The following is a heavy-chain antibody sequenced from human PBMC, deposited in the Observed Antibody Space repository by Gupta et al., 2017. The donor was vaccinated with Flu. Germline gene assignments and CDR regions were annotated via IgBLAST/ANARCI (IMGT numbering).Heavy chain of an antibody. J-gene: IGHJ4*02. V-gene: IGHV1-69*01. CDR1: GGTFSSYS. CDR3: ARVRDIFDY. CDR2: IIPIFGTV. Sequence: QVQLVQSGAEVKKPGSSVKVSCKASGGTFSSYSINWVRQAPGQGLEWMGGIIPIFGTVNYAQKFQGRVTITADESTSIVYMDLSRLRYEDTAVYYGARVRDIFDYWGQGTLVTVSS. D-gene: IGHD5-12*01.